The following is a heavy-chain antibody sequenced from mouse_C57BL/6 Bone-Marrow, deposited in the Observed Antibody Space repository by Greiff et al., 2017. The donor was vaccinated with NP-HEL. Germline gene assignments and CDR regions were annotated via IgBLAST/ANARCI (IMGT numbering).Heavy chain of an antibody. Sequence: EVKLVESEGGLVQPGSSMKLSCTASGFTFSDYYMAWVRQVPEKGLEWVANINYDGSSTYYLDSLKSRFIISRDNAKNILYLQMSSLKSEDTATYYCARGHYGSAWYFDVWGTGTTVTVSS. D-gene: IGHD1-1*01. CDR3: ARGHYGSAWYFDV. CDR1: GFTFSDYY. V-gene: IGHV5-16*01. CDR2: INYDGSST. J-gene: IGHJ1*03.